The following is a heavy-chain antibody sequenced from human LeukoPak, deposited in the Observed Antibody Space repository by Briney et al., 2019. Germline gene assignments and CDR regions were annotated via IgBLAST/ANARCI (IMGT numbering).Heavy chain of an antibody. D-gene: IGHD5-24*01. CDR2: ISGDGGRT. CDR3: AKDRDGDYYYYYMDV. CDR1: GFTFSPFA. Sequence: GGSLTLSCEGSGFTFSPFAMTWVRQAPGKGLEWVSAISGDGGRTYYAESVKGRFTVSRDNSNSRVYLQMDSLRAEDTAVYYCAKDRDGDYYYYYMDVWGNGTTVIVSS. J-gene: IGHJ6*03. V-gene: IGHV3-23*01.